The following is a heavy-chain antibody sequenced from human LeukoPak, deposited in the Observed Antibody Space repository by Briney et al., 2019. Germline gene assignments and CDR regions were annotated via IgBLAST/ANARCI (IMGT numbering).Heavy chain of an antibody. CDR1: GYTFTSYG. V-gene: IGHV1-18*01. CDR2: ISAYNGNT. CDR3: ARGRSGGFGELFYYYMDV. Sequence: ASVKVSCKASGYTFTSYGISWVRQAPGQGLEWMGWISAYNGNTNYAQKFQGRVTMTRDMSTSTVYMELSSLRSEDTAVYYCARGRSGGFGELFYYYMDVWGKGTTVTISS. J-gene: IGHJ6*03. D-gene: IGHD3-10*01.